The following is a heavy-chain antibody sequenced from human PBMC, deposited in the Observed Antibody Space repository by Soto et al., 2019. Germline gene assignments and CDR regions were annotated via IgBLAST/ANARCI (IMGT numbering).Heavy chain of an antibody. Sequence: QLQLAQSGAEVREPGSSVKVSCKASGGTISSYTVIWVRQAPGQGLEWMGGITPTLNIAKYAEKFQGRVTITADESTSTVNMHLSSLRSEDTAVYFCARGYYSGSNPSSFDYWGQGTLVAVSS. CDR1: GGTISSYT. CDR2: ITPTLNIA. J-gene: IGHJ4*02. CDR3: ARGYYSGSNPSSFDY. D-gene: IGHD1-26*01. V-gene: IGHV1-69*01.